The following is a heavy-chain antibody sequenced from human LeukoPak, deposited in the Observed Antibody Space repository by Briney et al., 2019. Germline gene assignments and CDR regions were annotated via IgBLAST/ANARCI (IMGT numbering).Heavy chain of an antibody. J-gene: IGHJ4*02. CDR3: AKSNGYTNSWYDY. Sequence: GGSLRLSCAASGFTFSNYAMRWVRQAPGKGLEWVSGISASGGSTYYGHSVNGRFTISRDNSKTTVSLQMDSLRAEDTALYYCAKSNGYTNSWYDYWGQGTLVSVSS. D-gene: IGHD6-13*01. V-gene: IGHV3-23*01. CDR1: GFTFSNYA. CDR2: ISASGGST.